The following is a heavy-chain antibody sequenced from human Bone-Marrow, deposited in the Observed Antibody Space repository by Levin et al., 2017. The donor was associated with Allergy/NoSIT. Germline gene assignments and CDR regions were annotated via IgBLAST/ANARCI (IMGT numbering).Heavy chain of an antibody. CDR1: GYTLTELS. D-gene: IGHD2-15*01. V-gene: IGHV1-24*01. CDR2: FDPEDGET. J-gene: IGHJ4*02. CDR3: ATDPDCSGGSCYNLDY. Sequence: ASVKVSCKVSGYTLTELSMHWVRQAPGKGLEWMGGFDPEDGETIYAQKFQGRVTMTEDTSTDTAYMELSSLRSEDTAVYYCATDPDCSGGSCYNLDYWGQGTLVTVSS.